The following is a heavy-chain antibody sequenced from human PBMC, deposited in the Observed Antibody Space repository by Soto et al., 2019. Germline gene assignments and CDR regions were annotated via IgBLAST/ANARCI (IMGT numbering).Heavy chain of an antibody. D-gene: IGHD3-3*01. CDR2: INGGNGDT. Sequence: ASVKVSCKASGYTFSSHATHWVCQAPGQRLEWMGWINGGNGDTKYSQKFQDRVTITRDTSASTAYMELSSLRSEDTAVYYCAKGDNFDFWGTFNCFDPCGQGALVTVSS. CDR3: AKGDNFDFWGTFNCFDP. J-gene: IGHJ5*02. CDR1: GYTFSSHA. V-gene: IGHV1-3*01.